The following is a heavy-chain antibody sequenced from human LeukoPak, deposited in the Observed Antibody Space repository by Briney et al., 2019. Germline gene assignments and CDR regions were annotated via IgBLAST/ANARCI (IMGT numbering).Heavy chain of an antibody. D-gene: IGHD3-10*01. J-gene: IGHJ5*02. V-gene: IGHV4-59*12. CDR2: IYYSGTT. CDR3: ARDSGTTGEVKFDP. CDR1: GGSISSYY. Sequence: PSETLSLTCTVSGGSISSYYWSWIRQPPGKGLEWIGYIYYSGTTNYNPSLKSRVTISVDTSKNQFSPKLMSVTAADTAVYYCARDSGTTGEVKFDPWGQGTLVTVSS.